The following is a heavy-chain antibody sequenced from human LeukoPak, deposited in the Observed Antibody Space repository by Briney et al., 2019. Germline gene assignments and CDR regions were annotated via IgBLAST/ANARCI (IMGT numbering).Heavy chain of an antibody. CDR1: GASISTYY. CDR3: AKGKGGMDV. Sequence: SETLSLTCTVSGASISTYYWSWIRQPPGKGLEGIGYIYYTGSTTYNPSLKSRVTISVDMSNNQFSLELSSVTAADTAVYYCAKGKGGMDVWGKGATVTVSS. CDR2: IYYTGST. V-gene: IGHV4-59*01. J-gene: IGHJ6*03.